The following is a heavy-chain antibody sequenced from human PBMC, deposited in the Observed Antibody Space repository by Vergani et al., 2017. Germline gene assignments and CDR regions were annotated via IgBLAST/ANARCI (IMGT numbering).Heavy chain of an antibody. Sequence: QVQLQESGPGLVKPSETLSLTCTVSNDSVSNTFYYWGWIRQTPGKGLEWIGSIYYSGSTYYNPSLESRVTMSVDTSKSQFSLTVTSVTAADTAIYFCARRSGGYYSGGKVHPLRTAFDVWGHGTVVTVSS. CDR2: IYYSGST. J-gene: IGHJ3*01. D-gene: IGHD2-15*01. CDR1: NDSVSNTFYY. V-gene: IGHV4-39*07. CDR3: ARRSGGYYSGGKVHPLRTAFDV.